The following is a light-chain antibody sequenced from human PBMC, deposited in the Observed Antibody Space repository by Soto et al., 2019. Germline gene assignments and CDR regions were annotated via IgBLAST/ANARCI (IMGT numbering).Light chain of an antibody. V-gene: IGKV3-20*01. J-gene: IGKJ1*01. Sequence: EIVLTQSPGTLSLSPGERATLSCRASQTVTRNYLAWHQQKPGQTPRLLVYGASSRATGIPDRFSGSGSGTDFTLTISRLEPEDFAVYYCQQYGSSKTFGQGTKVDIK. CDR3: QQYGSSKT. CDR1: QTVTRNY. CDR2: GAS.